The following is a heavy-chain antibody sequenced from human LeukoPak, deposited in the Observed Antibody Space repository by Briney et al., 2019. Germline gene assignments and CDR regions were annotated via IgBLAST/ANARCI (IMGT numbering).Heavy chain of an antibody. CDR2: ISSSSYI. V-gene: IGHV3-21*01. J-gene: IGHJ4*02. CDR3: ARENSGSYYQFDC. D-gene: IGHD1-26*01. Sequence: PGGSLRLSCAASGFTFSSYSMNWVRQAPGKGLEWVSSISSSSYIYYADSVKGRFTISRDNAKNSLYLQMNSLRPEDTAVYYCARENSGSYYQFDCWGQGTLVTVSS. CDR1: GFTFSSYS.